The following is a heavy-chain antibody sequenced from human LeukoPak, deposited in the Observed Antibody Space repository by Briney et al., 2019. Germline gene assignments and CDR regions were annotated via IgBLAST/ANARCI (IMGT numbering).Heavy chain of an antibody. CDR3: ARTYDFGRGPPGDAFDN. J-gene: IGHJ3*02. CDR1: GFTFRIFG. D-gene: IGHD3-3*01. CDR2: IDARSGIT. Sequence: PGGSLRLSCAASGFTFRIFGLNWVRRAPGKGPEWVSYIDARSGITYYADSVQGRFTISRDDARESVFLQMDGLRVDDTAVYYCARTYDFGRGPPGDAFDNWGPGTWVIVSS. V-gene: IGHV3-48*04.